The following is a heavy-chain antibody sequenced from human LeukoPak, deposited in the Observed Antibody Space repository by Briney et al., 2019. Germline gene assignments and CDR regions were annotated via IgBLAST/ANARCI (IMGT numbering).Heavy chain of an antibody. J-gene: IGHJ2*01. D-gene: IGHD2-2*01. V-gene: IGHV1-69*01. CDR2: IIPIFGMA. Sequence: SVKVSCKASGGTFSSYAISWVRQAPGQGLEWMGGIIPIFGMANYAQKFQGGVTITADESTSTAYMELSSLRSEDTAVYYGASGGRRYCSSTSCYPIRYGYFDLWGRGTLVTVSS. CDR3: ASGGRRYCSSTSCYPIRYGYFDL. CDR1: GGTFSSYA.